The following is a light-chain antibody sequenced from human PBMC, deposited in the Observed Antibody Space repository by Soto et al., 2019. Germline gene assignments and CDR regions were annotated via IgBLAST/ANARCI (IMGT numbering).Light chain of an antibody. J-gene: IGKJ3*01. CDR3: QQSYSTPFS. CDR1: QSISSY. Sequence: DIQMTQSPSSLSASVGDRVTITCRASQSISSYLNWYQQKPGKAPKLLIYAASSLQSGVPSRFSGRGSGTDFTHNISILQPDDFACYYCQQSYSTPFSFGPGTKVDIK. CDR2: AAS. V-gene: IGKV1-39*01.